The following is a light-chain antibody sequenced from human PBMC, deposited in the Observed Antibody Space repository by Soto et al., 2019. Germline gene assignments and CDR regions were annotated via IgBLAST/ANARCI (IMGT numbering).Light chain of an antibody. CDR2: GAS. V-gene: IGKV3-20*01. CDR1: QTVTSNY. CDR3: QQYGGSPRT. Sequence: EVVLTQSPGTLSLSPGERATLSCRASQTVTSNYLAWYQQKPGQAPRLLIYGASSRATDIPHRFSGSGSGTDFTLTISRLEPEDFALYYCQQYGGSPRTFGQGTKVEVK. J-gene: IGKJ1*01.